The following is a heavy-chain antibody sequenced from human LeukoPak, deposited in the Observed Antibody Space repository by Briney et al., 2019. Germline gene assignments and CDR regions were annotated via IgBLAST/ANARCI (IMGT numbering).Heavy chain of an antibody. CDR3: ARVTGERNRRIAAAGTGRWFDP. V-gene: IGHV4-34*01. D-gene: IGHD6-13*01. Sequence: SETLSLTCAVYGGSFSGYYWSWIRQPPGKGLEWIGKINHSGSTNYNPSLKSRVTISVDTSKNQFSLKLSSVTAADTAVYYCARVTGERNRRIAAAGTGRWFDPWGQGTLVTVSS. CDR1: GGSFSGYY. J-gene: IGHJ5*02. CDR2: INHSGST.